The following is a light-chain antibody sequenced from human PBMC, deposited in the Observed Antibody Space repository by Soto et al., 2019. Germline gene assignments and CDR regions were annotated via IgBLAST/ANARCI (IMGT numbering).Light chain of an antibody. J-gene: IGKJ1*01. CDR1: QSVSSN. V-gene: IGKV3-15*01. CDR3: KQYYNRPPWT. Sequence: EIVMTQSPATLSVSPGERATLSCRASQSVSSNLAWYQQNPGQAPRLLIYGASTRATGIPARFTGSGSGTDFTLTISSLQSEHFAFYTCKQYYNRPPWTFGQGTKVDIK. CDR2: GAS.